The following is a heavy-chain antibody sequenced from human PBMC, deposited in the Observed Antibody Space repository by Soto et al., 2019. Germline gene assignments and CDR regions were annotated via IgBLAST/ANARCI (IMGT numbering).Heavy chain of an antibody. Sequence: QVQLQESGPGLVKPSQTLSLTCTVSGVSISSDYYYWTWIRQPPGKGLEWIGYISHSGSTFYNPSLSGRDTMSVGTSKQQFSVNLNSATVPDTAVDYCAREDLDAALPRIYSGRFDSWGQGTLVIVSS. CDR1: GVSISSDYYY. J-gene: IGHJ4*02. V-gene: IGHV4-30-4*01. CDR3: AREDLDAALPRIYSGRFDS. CDR2: ISHSGST. D-gene: IGHD3-10*01.